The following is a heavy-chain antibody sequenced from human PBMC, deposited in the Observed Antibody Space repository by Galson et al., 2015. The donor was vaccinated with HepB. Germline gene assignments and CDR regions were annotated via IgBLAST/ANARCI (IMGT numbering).Heavy chain of an antibody. J-gene: IGHJ1*01. CDR2: ISXXGGKR. CDR3: TRXLNDNXXXDPNYFQR. Sequence: SLRXXCAAXXFTXXXYAMHWVXXXPXKXXXWVAVISXXGGKRXYIPSVXGXFTVXXXNXKXTXYLQMNSLRLEDTAMYYCTRXLNDNXXXDPNYFQRWVXXXLVTVSS. V-gene: IGHV3-30*04. CDR1: XFTXXXYA. D-gene: IGHD1-1*01.